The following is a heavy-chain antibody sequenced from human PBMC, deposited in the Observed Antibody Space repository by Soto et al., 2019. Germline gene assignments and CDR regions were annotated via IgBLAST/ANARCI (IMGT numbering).Heavy chain of an antibody. CDR3: ARDHYYDSSGYYDY. J-gene: IGHJ4*02. CDR2: IYYSGST. Sequence: PSETLYLTCTVSGGSISSYYWSWIRQPPGKGLEWIGYIYYSGSTNYNPSLKSRVTISVDTSKNQFSLKLSSVTAADTAVYYCARDHYYDSSGYYDYWGQGTLVTVSS. V-gene: IGHV4-59*01. CDR1: GGSISSYY. D-gene: IGHD3-22*01.